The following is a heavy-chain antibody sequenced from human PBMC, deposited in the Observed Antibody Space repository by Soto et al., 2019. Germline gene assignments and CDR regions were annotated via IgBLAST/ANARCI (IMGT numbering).Heavy chain of an antibody. CDR3: AHRPSIAVAGTLFDY. D-gene: IGHD6-19*01. V-gene: IGHV2-5*02. Sequence: QITLKESGPTLVKPTQTLTLTCTFSGFSLSTSGVGVGWIRQPPGKALEWLALIYWDDDKRYSPSLKSRLTITKDTSKNQVVLTMTNMDPVDTATYFCAHRPSIAVAGTLFDYWGQGTLVTVSS. CDR1: GFSLSTSGVG. CDR2: IYWDDDK. J-gene: IGHJ4*02.